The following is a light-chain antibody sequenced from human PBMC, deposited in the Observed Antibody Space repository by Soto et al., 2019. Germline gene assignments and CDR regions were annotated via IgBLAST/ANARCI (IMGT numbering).Light chain of an antibody. Sequence: QSALTQPASVSGSPGQSIAISCTGTSNDVGSYDRVSWYQHHPGKAPTLMIYEVNKRPSGVSDRFSGSKSGNTASLTISGLQAEDEADYYCCSSVGGTTWVFGGGTKLTVL. J-gene: IGLJ3*02. V-gene: IGLV2-23*02. CDR1: SNDVGSYDR. CDR3: CSSVGGTTWV. CDR2: EVN.